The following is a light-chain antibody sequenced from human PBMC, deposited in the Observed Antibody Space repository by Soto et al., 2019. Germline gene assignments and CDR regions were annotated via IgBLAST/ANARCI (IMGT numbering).Light chain of an antibody. CDR2: GAF. CDR1: PSVSSNF. Sequence: ESVLTQSPGTLSLSPGERATLSCRASPSVSSNFVAWYQQKPGQAPRLLISGAFNRATGVPDRFSGGGSGTDFTLTISRLEAEDFAVYYCPQYGSAPRTFAQGTKL. CDR3: PQYGSAPRT. V-gene: IGKV3-20*01. J-gene: IGKJ1*01.